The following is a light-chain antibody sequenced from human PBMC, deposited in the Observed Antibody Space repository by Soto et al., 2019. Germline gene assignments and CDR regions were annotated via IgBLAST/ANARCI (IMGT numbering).Light chain of an antibody. V-gene: IGKV1-9*01. CDR2: SAS. Sequence: DIQLTQSPSFLSASVGDRVTITCRASQGISSNLVWYQQEPXKAPKLLIYSASTLQGGVPSRFSGSGSGTDFTLTISSLQPEDFATYYCQHLNGYPRTFGQGTKVEIK. J-gene: IGKJ1*01. CDR1: QGISSN. CDR3: QHLNGYPRT.